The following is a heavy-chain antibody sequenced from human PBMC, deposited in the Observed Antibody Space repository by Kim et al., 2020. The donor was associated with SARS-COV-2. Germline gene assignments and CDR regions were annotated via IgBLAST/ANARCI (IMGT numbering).Heavy chain of an antibody. D-gene: IGHD1-7*01. V-gene: IGHV3-72*01. J-gene: IGHJ4*02. CDR3: ARVPINYSPLDY. CDR2: IRNKANSYTT. Sequence: GGSLRLSCAASGFTFSDHYMDWVRQAPGKGLEWVGRIRNKANSYTTEYAAAVKGRFTISRDDSKKSLYLEMNSLKTEDTAVYYCARVPINYSPLDYLGQG. CDR1: GFTFSDHY.